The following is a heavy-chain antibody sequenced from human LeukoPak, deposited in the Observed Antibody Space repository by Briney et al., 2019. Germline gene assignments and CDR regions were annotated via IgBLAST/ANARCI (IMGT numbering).Heavy chain of an antibody. CDR3: AREFVVVPAATNDAFDI. CDR2: IYTSGST. J-gene: IGHJ3*02. V-gene: IGHV4-4*07. Sequence: SETLSLTCTVSGGSISSYYWSWIRQPAGKGLEWIGRIYTSGSTNYNPSLKSRVTMSVDTSKNQFSLKLSSVTAADTAVYYCAREFVVVPAATNDAFDIWGQGTMVTVSS. CDR1: GGSISSYY. D-gene: IGHD2-2*01.